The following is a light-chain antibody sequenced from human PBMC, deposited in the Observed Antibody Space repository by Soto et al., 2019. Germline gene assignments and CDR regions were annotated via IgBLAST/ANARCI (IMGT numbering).Light chain of an antibody. CDR3: QQYGSSPWT. Sequence: EIGLEQSPGILSLSPGERASLSRGSSQSVSSSYLVWHQQKPGQAPRLLIYAASRRATGIPDRFSGSGSGTDFTLTISRLEPEDFAVYYCQQYGSSPWTFGQGTKVDIK. V-gene: IGKV3-20*01. J-gene: IGKJ1*01. CDR1: QSVSSSY. CDR2: AAS.